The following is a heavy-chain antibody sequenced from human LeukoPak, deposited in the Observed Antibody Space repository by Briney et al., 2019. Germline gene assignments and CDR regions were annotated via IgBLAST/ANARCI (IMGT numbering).Heavy chain of an antibody. CDR2: STGTGYST. V-gene: IGHV3-23*01. CDR1: EFTFSNYA. Sequence: GGSLRLSCAASEFTFSNYAMSWVRQAPGKGLEWVSGSTGTGYSTYYADSVKGRFTISRDNSKNTLYLQMNSLRAEDTAVYYCARGAYDYVWGSYRYTPGAFDYWGQGTLVTASS. J-gene: IGHJ4*02. CDR3: ARGAYDYVWGSYRYTPGAFDY. D-gene: IGHD3-16*02.